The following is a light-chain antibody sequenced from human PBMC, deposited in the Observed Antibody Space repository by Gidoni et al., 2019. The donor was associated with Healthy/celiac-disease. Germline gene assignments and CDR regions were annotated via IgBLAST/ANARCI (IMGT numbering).Light chain of an antibody. CDR2: WAS. V-gene: IGKV4-1*01. CDR1: QSVLYSSNNKNY. CDR3: RQYYSTPLT. Sequence: IVMTQSPDSLAVSLGEWATINCKPSQSVLYSSNNKNYLAWYQQKPAQPPKLLMYWASTRESGVPDRCSGSGSGRDFTLTIISLQAEDVAVYYCRQYYSTPLTFGGGTKVEIK. J-gene: IGKJ4*01.